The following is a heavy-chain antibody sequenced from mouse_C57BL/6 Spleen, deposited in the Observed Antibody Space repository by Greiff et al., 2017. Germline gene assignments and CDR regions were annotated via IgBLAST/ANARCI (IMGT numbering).Heavy chain of an antibody. J-gene: IGHJ2*01. CDR1: GYTFTSYW. V-gene: IGHV1-53*01. Sequence: QVQLQQPGTELVKPGASVKLSCKASGYTFTSYWMHWVKQRPGQGLEWIGNINPTNGGTNYNQKFKNKATLTVDKSSSTAYMQLSSLTSEDSAVYYCARGGVRWGFDYWGQGTTLTVSS. CDR2: INPTNGGT. D-gene: IGHD2-14*01. CDR3: ARGGVRWGFDY.